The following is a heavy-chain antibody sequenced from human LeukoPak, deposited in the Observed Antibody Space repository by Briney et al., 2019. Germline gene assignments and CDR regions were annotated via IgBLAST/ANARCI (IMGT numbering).Heavy chain of an antibody. D-gene: IGHD6-13*01. V-gene: IGHV1-69*04. Sequence: SVKVSCKASGGTFSSYAISWVRQAPGQGLEWMGRIIPILGIANYAQKFQGRVTITADKSTSTAYMELSSLRSEDTAVYYCAREAAGNHITYYYGMDVWGQGTTVTVSS. CDR2: IIPILGIA. CDR1: GGTFSSYA. CDR3: AREAAGNHITYYYGMDV. J-gene: IGHJ6*02.